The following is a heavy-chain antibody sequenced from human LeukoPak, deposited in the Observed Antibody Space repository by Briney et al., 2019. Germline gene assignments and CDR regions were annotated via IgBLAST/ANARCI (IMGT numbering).Heavy chain of an antibody. Sequence: GGSLRLSCAASGFTFITYAMSWVRQAPGKGLQLVSGISGTDSGTYYTDSVKGRFTISRDNSKNTVYLQIDSLRAEDTAVYYCAKCMSGSGVSLNFDSWGQGILVTVSS. CDR2: ISGTDSGT. CDR1: GFTFITYA. CDR3: AKCMSGSGVSLNFDS. V-gene: IGHV3-23*01. D-gene: IGHD2-15*01. J-gene: IGHJ4*02.